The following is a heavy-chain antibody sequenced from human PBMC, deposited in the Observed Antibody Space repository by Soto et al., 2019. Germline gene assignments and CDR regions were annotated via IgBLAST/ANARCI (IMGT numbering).Heavy chain of an antibody. D-gene: IGHD3-10*01. V-gene: IGHV3-48*03. CDR1: GFTFSRFE. Sequence: EVQLVESGGGLVQPGGSLRLSCAASGFTFSRFELHWVRQAPGKGLEWISYISGSGSTAYYASSVEGRFTISRDNANKSVYLQMDSLRAEDMALYYCTRAAWLPYLSFYWGQGALVTVSS. CDR2: ISGSGSTA. CDR3: TRAAWLPYLSFY. J-gene: IGHJ4*02.